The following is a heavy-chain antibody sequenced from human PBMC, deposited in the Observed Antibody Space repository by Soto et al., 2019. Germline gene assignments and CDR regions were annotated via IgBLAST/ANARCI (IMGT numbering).Heavy chain of an antibody. J-gene: IGHJ4*02. Sequence: GGSLRLSCAASGFTVSSNYMSWVRQAPGKGLEWVSVIYSGGSTYYADSVKGRFTISRHNSKNTRYLQMNSLRAEDTAVYYCARHTPADCSGGSCYAGQIDYWGQGTLVTVSS. V-gene: IGHV3-53*04. CDR1: GFTVSSNY. CDR2: IYSGGST. CDR3: ARHTPADCSGGSCYAGQIDY. D-gene: IGHD2-15*01.